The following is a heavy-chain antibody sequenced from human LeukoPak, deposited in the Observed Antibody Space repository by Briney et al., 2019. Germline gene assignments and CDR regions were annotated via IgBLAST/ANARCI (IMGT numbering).Heavy chain of an antibody. CDR3: ARDLTGYGDRSPFDY. V-gene: IGHV1-2*02. D-gene: IGHD4-17*01. Sequence: ASVKVSCKASGYTFTGYYMHWVRQAPGQGLEWMGWINPNSGGTNYAQKFQGRVTMTRDTSISTAYMELSRLRSDDTAVYCCARDLTGYGDRSPFDYWGQGTLVTVSS. J-gene: IGHJ4*02. CDR2: INPNSGGT. CDR1: GYTFTGYY.